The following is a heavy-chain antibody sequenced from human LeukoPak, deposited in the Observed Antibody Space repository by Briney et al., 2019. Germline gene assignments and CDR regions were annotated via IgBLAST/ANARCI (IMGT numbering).Heavy chain of an antibody. Sequence: SETLSLTCTVSGGSISSYYWSWIRQPPGKGLEWIGYIYYSGSTNYNPSLKSRVTMSVDTSKNQFSLKLSSVTAADTAVYYCARDRGQQLAHAFDIWGQGTMVTVSS. CDR3: ARDRGQQLAHAFDI. J-gene: IGHJ3*02. CDR1: GGSISSYY. V-gene: IGHV4-59*12. CDR2: IYYSGST. D-gene: IGHD6-13*01.